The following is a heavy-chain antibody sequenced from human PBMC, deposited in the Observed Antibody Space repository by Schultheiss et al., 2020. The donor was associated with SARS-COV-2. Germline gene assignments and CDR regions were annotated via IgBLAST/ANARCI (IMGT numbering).Heavy chain of an antibody. D-gene: IGHD5-18*01. CDR2: IYYSGST. CDR1: GGSISSYY. Sequence: SETLSLTCTVSGGSISSYYWSWIRQPPGKGLEWIGYIYYSGSTNYNPSLKSRVTISVDTSKNQFSLKLSSVTAADTAVYYCAREDTATDYYFDYWGQGTLVTVSS. V-gene: IGHV4-59*12. CDR3: AREDTATDYYFDY. J-gene: IGHJ4*02.